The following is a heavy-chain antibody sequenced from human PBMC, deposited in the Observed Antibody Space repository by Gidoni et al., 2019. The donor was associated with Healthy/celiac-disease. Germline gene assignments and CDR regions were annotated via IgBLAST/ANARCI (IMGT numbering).Heavy chain of an antibody. CDR3: TSRYSGYGSYYYMDV. J-gene: IGHJ6*03. CDR1: FSGSA. D-gene: IGHD5-12*01. CDR2: IRSKANSYAT. V-gene: IGHV3-73*01. Sequence: FSGSAMPWVRQASGKGLEWVGRIRSKANSYATAYAASVKGRFTISRDDSKNTAYLQMNSLKTEDTAVYYCTSRYSGYGSYYYMDVWGKGTTVTVSS.